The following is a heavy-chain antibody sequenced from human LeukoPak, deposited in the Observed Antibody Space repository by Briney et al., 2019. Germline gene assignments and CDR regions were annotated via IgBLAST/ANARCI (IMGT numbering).Heavy chain of an antibody. V-gene: IGHV3-7*01. CDR3: ARLGCNGDNCYSVDS. CDR2: VQHIGGET. CDR1: GFTFSNSW. D-gene: IGHD2-15*01. Sequence: PGGSLRLSCAGSGFTFSNSWMGWVRQAPGKGLEWVANVQHIGGETYYVDSVKGRFTISRDNAKNSLYLQMNSLRAEDTAVYYCARLGCNGDNCYSVDSWGQGTLVTVSS. J-gene: IGHJ4*02.